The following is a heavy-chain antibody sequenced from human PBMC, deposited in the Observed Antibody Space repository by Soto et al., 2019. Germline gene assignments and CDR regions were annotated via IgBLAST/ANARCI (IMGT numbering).Heavy chain of an antibody. CDR2: IWYDGSTE. V-gene: IGHV3-33*01. CDR3: AAINYYIFTGYFADY. Sequence: QVQLVESGGGVVQPGRSLRLSCAASGFTFSDYGIHWVRQAPGKGLEWVALIWYDGSTEYDADSVKGRFTISRDNSKNTLFLQMNSLRAEDTAVYYCAAINYYIFTGYFADYWGQGTLVTVSS. D-gene: IGHD3-9*01. CDR1: GFTFSDYG. J-gene: IGHJ4*02.